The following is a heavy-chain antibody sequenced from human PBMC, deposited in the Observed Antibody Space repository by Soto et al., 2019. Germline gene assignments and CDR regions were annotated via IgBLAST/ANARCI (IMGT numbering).Heavy chain of an antibody. CDR1: GGSISSYY. Sequence: SETLSLTCTVSGGSISSYYWSWIRQPPGKGLEWIGYIYYSGSTNYNPSRKSRVTISVDTSKNQFSLKLSSVTAADTAVYYCARDSGHQYYYDSSGYYGFDYWGQGTLVTVSS. J-gene: IGHJ4*02. D-gene: IGHD3-22*01. CDR2: IYYSGST. CDR3: ARDSGHQYYYDSSGYYGFDY. V-gene: IGHV4-59*01.